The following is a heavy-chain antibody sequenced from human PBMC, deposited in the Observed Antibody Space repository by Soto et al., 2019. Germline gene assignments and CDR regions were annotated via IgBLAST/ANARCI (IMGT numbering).Heavy chain of an antibody. D-gene: IGHD6-19*01. CDR2: TNPRGGRP. CDR1: GYTFTDHY. Sequence: QVQLVQSGAGVREPGASVKVSCTTSGYTFTDHYLHWVRQAPGQGLEWMGITNPRGGRPTYAQKFQGRVTMTSDTSTRTVYMELSSLTSEDTAVYYCARDYSNGWRAFDYWGQGTLVTVSS. V-gene: IGHV1-46*01. CDR3: ARDYSNGWRAFDY. J-gene: IGHJ4*02.